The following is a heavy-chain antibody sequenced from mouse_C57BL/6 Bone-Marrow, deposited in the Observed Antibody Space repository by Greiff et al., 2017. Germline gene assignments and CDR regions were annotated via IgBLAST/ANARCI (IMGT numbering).Heavy chain of an antibody. V-gene: IGHV5-2*01. CDR1: EYEFPSHD. CDR3: ARHEPGGDAKDY. J-gene: IGHJ4*01. CDR2: INSDGGST. Sequence: EVQGVESGGGLVQPGESLKLSCESNEYEFPSHDMSWVRKTPEKRLELVAAINSDGGSTYYPDTMERRFIISRNTTKKTLYLQMSSLRSEDTALYYGARHEPGGDAKDYWGQGTAVTVAS.